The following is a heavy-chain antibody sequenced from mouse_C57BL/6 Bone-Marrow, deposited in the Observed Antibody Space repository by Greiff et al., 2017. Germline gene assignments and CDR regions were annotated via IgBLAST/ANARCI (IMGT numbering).Heavy chain of an antibody. CDR2: IWSGGST. J-gene: IGHJ2*01. CDR1: GFSLTSYG. V-gene: IGHV2-2*01. Sequence: QVQLKEPGPGLVQPSQSLSITCTVSGFSLTSYGVHWVRQSPGQGLEWLGVIWSGGSTANNTDFISRLNISKDNSKSQLFFKMNGLPADYTAIYYCARSWAFAYWGQGTTLTVSS. CDR3: ARSWAFAY. D-gene: IGHD4-1*01.